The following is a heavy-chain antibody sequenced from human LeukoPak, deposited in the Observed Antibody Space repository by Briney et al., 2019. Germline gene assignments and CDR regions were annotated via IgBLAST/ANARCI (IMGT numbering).Heavy chain of an antibody. J-gene: IGHJ4*02. CDR1: GYTFTSYY. CDR2: INPNSGGT. V-gene: IGHV1-2*02. CDR3: ARATPGFGRNVEKYFDY. Sequence: ASVKVSCKASGYTFTSYYIHWVRQAPGQGLEWMGWINPNSGGTNYAQKFQGRVTMARDTSISTVYMALSSLRSEDTAVYYCARATPGFGRNVEKYFDYWGQGTLVTVSS. D-gene: IGHD1-1*01.